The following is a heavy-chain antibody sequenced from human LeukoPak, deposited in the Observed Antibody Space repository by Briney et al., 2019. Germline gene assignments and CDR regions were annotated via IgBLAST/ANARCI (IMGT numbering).Heavy chain of an antibody. V-gene: IGHV4-59*01. D-gene: IGHD6-6*01. CDR1: GGSISSYY. CDR3: AKGSIAARPLYYFDF. J-gene: IGHJ4*02. Sequence: SETLSLTCTVSGGSISSYYWGWIRQPPGKGLEWIGYIYYSGGTSYNPSLESRVTISVDTSKNQFSLKLNSVTAAGTAVYYCAKGSIAARPLYYFDFWGQGTLVTVSS. CDR2: IYYSGGT.